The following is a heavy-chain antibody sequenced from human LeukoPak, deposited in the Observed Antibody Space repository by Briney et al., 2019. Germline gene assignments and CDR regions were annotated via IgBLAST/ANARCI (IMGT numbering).Heavy chain of an antibody. CDR1: GGSISSSY. J-gene: IGHJ5*02. CDR3: VARPLTALRAWFDP. CDR2: VYDSGNT. V-gene: IGHV4-59*08. D-gene: IGHD4/OR15-4a*01. Sequence: SENLSLTCTVSGGSISSSYWGWIRQPPGKGLEWIVSVYDSGNTKYNPSLESRVTMSVDTSKNQFSLKLTTVTAADTAVYYCVARPLTALRAWFDPWGQGILVTVSS.